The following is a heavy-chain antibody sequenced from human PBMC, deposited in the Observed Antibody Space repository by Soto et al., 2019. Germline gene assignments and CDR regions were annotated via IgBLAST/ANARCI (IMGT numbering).Heavy chain of an antibody. Sequence: ASMKVSCTASGYTFTSSGISWVRQAPGQGLEWMGWISAYNGNTNYAQQLQGRVNMTTDTSTSTAYMELRSLRSDDTAVYDCARDRSDIVVVVAAADAFDIWGQGTMVTVSS. V-gene: IGHV1-18*01. CDR3: ARDRSDIVVVVAAADAFDI. CDR2: ISAYNGNT. D-gene: IGHD2-15*01. J-gene: IGHJ3*02. CDR1: GYTFTSSG.